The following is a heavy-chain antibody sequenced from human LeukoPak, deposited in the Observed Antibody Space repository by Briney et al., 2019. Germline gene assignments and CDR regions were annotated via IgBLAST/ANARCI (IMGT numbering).Heavy chain of an antibody. V-gene: IGHV3-30*02. D-gene: IGHD5-18*01. CDR1: GFTFSSYG. CDR2: IRYDGSNK. J-gene: IGHJ4*02. CDR3: AKRGYSYGYLFDY. Sequence: PGGSLRLSCAASGFTFSSYGMHWVRQAPGKGLEWVAFIRYDGSNKYYADSVKGRFTISRDNAKNTLYLQMSSLRAEDTAVYYCAKRGYSYGYLFDYWGQGTLVTVSS.